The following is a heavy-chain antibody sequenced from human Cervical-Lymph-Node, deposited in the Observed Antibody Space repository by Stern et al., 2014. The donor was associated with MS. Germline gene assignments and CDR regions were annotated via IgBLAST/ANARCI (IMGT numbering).Heavy chain of an antibody. D-gene: IGHD2-2*01. V-gene: IGHV2-26*01. Sequence: QITLKESGPVLVKPTETLTLTCTVSGFSLSNSRMGVTWIRQPPGKALEWLAHIFSNDEKSYSTSLKSRLTIAKDTSKSQVVLTMTNMDPVDTATYYCARMCSTSCYGGLDYWGQGTLVTVSS. CDR1: GFSLSNSRMG. CDR2: IFSNDEK. J-gene: IGHJ4*02. CDR3: ARMCSTSCYGGLDY.